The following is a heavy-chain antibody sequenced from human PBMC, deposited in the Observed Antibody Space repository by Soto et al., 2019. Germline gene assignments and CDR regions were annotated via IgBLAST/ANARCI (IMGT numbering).Heavy chain of an antibody. Sequence: QVQLVQSGAEVKMPGASVKVSCKASGYTFTSHDINWVRQATGQGLEWMGWMNTNSGNTGYGQKFQARITMTRNTSTTTAYMELSSLKSDDTAVYYCARGRYATRGAFISGELDHWGQGSLVIVSS. CDR3: ARGRYATRGAFISGELDH. V-gene: IGHV1-8*01. D-gene: IGHD3-10*01. J-gene: IGHJ5*02. CDR1: GYTFTSHD. CDR2: MNTNSGNT.